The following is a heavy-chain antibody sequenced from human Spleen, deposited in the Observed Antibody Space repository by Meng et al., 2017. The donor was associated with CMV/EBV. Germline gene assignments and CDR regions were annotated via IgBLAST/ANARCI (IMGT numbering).Heavy chain of an antibody. CDR3: ARVGRVVVPAAPNPPQDY. Sequence: VSSGSYYWRWIRHPPGKGLELIAYIYYSGSTHYNPSLNGRVTISVDTSKNQFSLKLSSVTAADTAVYYCARVGRVVVPAAPNPPQDYWGQGTLVTVSS. CDR1: VSSGSYY. J-gene: IGHJ4*02. D-gene: IGHD2-2*01. CDR2: IYYSGST. V-gene: IGHV4-61*01.